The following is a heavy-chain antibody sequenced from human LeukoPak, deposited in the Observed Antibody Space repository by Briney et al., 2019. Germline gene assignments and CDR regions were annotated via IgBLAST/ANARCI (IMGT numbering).Heavy chain of an antibody. V-gene: IGHV1-69*06. Sequence: GASVKVSCKASGGTFSNYTISWVRQAPGQGLEWMGGIIPIFGTTNYAQKFQGRVTITADKSTSTAYMELSSLRSEDTAVYYCARVGGVTTTFDYWGQGTLVTVSS. CDR1: GGTFSNYT. CDR3: ARVGGVTTTFDY. J-gene: IGHJ4*02. CDR2: IIPIFGTT. D-gene: IGHD4-17*01.